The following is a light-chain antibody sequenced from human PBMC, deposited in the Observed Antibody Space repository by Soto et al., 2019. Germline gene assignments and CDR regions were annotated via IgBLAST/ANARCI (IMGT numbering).Light chain of an antibody. CDR3: AAWDDSLNGVV. CDR2: SNN. CDR1: SSNIGSNT. V-gene: IGLV1-44*01. J-gene: IGLJ2*01. Sequence: QSVLTQPPSASATPGQRVTISCSGGSSNIGSNTVNWYQQLPGTAPKLLIHSNNQRPSGVPDRFSGSKSGTSASLAISGLQSEDEADYYCAAWDDSLNGVVFGGGTSSPS.